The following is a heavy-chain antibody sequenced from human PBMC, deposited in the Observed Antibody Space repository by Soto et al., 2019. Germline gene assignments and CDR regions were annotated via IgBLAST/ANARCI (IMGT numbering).Heavy chain of an antibody. Sequence: SETLSLTCTVSGGSISSYYWSWIRQPPGKGLEWIGYIYYSGSTNYNPSLKSRVTISVDTSKNQFSLKLSSVTAADTAVYYCAVVSGSFYGGFDPWGQGTLVTVSS. CDR2: IYYSGST. CDR1: GGSISSYY. J-gene: IGHJ5*02. D-gene: IGHD3-10*01. V-gene: IGHV4-59*01. CDR3: AVVSGSFYGGFDP.